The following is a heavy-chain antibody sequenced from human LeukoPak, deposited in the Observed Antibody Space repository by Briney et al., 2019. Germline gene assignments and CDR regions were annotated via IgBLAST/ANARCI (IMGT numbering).Heavy chain of an antibody. V-gene: IGHV4-59*01. CDR3: ARDNSYVSDAFDI. CDR2: IYYSGNT. J-gene: IGHJ3*02. CDR1: GGSISSYY. D-gene: IGHD5-18*01. Sequence: SETLSLTCTVSGGSISSYYWSWIRQPPGKGLEWIAYIYYSGNTSYNPSLKSRVTISVDTSKNQFSLKLSSVTAADTAVYYCARDNSYVSDAFDIWGQGTMVTVSS.